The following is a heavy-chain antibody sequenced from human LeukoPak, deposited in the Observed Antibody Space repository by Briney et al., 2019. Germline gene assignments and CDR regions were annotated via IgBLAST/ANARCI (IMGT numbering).Heavy chain of an antibody. CDR1: GFSFSSYY. CDR3: AREHSYCSSTSCSRGRYYGMDV. V-gene: IGHV3-30*04. D-gene: IGHD2-2*01. Sequence: GGSLRLSCAASGFSFSSYYMSWVRQAPGKGLEWVAVISYDGSNKYYADSVKGRFTIPRDNSKNTLYLQMNSLRAEDTAVYYCAREHSYCSSTSCSRGRYYGMDVWGQGTTVTVSS. J-gene: IGHJ6*02. CDR2: ISYDGSNK.